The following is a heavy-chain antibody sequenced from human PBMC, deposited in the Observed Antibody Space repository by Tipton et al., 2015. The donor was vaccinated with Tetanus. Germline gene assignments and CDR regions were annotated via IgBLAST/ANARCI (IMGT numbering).Heavy chain of an antibody. CDR3: ARDSYYSSRWSFADY. D-gene: IGHD3-22*01. CDR1: GDSISSFY. CDR2: IYTSGST. Sequence: GLVKPSETLSLTCSVSGDSISSFYWSWIRQPAGKGLEWIGRIYTSGSTNYNPSLKSRVTMSVDTSKRQFSLKLNSVTAADTAVYYCARDSYYSSRWSFADYWGQGTLVTVSS. V-gene: IGHV4-4*07. J-gene: IGHJ4*02.